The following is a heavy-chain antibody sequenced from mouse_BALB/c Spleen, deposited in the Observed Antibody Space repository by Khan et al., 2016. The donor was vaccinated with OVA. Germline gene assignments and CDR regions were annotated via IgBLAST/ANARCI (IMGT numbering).Heavy chain of an antibody. Sequence: VELVESGPGLAAPSQSLSITCTISGFSLTNYGVHWVRQPPGKGLEWLVVIWSDGSTTYNSDLKSSLTISKENSNSPVFLKMHSLQTADTAKYFSARQPYYHDNIMDYWGQGTSVTVSS. J-gene: IGHJ4*01. CDR2: IWSDGST. CDR3: ARQPYYHDNIMDY. CDR1: GFSLTNYG. D-gene: IGHD2-10*01. V-gene: IGHV2-6-1*01.